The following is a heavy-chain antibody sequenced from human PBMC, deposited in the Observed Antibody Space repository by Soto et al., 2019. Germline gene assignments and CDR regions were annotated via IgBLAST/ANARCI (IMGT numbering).Heavy chain of an antibody. CDR3: ASVMGP. J-gene: IGHJ1*01. CDR2: IYHSGST. Sequence: PSETLSLTCAVSDGSISSGGYSWSWIRQPPGKGLEWIGYIYHSGSTYYNPSLKSRVTISVDRSKNQFSLKLSSVTAADTAVYSSASVMGPWGQGTLVTVSS. D-gene: IGHD2-8*01. V-gene: IGHV4-30-2*01. CDR1: DGSISSGGYS.